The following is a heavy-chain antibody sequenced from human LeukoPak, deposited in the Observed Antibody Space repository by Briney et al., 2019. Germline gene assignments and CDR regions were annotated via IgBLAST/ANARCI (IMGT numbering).Heavy chain of an antibody. V-gene: IGHV3-9*01. CDR1: GFTFDDYA. D-gene: IGHD5-24*01. Sequence: PGRSLRLSCAASGFTFDDYAMHWVRQAPGKGLEWVSGISWNSGSIGCADSVKGRFTISRDNAKNSLFLQMNSLRAEDTAIYYCARAEMTTITFPDYWGQGTPVTVSS. CDR2: ISWNSGSI. CDR3: ARAEMTTITFPDY. J-gene: IGHJ4*02.